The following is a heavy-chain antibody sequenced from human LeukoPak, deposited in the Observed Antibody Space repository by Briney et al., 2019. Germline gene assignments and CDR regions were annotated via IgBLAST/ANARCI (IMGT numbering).Heavy chain of an antibody. V-gene: IGHV1-2*02. CDR2: INPNSGGT. D-gene: IGHD6-19*01. J-gene: IGHJ4*02. Sequence: ASVKVSCKASGYTFTGYYMHWVRQAPGQGLEWMGWINPNSGGTNYAQKLQGRVTMTTDTSTSTAYMELRSLRSDDTAVYYCARDPGSSGWYHVFDYWGQGTLVTVSS. CDR3: ARDPGSSGWYHVFDY. CDR1: GYTFTGYY.